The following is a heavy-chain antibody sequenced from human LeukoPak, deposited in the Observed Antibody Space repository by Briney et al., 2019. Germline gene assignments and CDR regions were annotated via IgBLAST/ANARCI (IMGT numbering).Heavy chain of an antibody. CDR2: IRDSGNGT. D-gene: IGHD2-2*02. V-gene: IGHV3-23*01. Sequence: GGSLRLSCVVSGFTFKNYAMSWVRQAPGKGLECVSSIRDSGNGTDYADSVKGRFTVSRDNSKNTLYLQMNSLRAEDTAVYYCAKSSVFGVPAAISAFDIWGQGTMVTVSS. CDR3: AKSSVFGVPAAISAFDI. CDR1: GFTFKNYA. J-gene: IGHJ3*02.